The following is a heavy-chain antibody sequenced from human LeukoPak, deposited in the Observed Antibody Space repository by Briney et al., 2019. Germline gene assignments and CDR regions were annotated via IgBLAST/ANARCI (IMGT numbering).Heavy chain of an antibody. CDR3: ARDVGANTNDY. V-gene: IGHV3-7*01. CDR2: IKQDGSEI. D-gene: IGHD1-26*01. CDR1: GVTLSSYW. J-gene: IGHJ4*02. Sequence: GGSLRLSCAASGVTLSSYWMSWVRQTPGKGLEWVANIKQDGSEISYVDSVKGRFAISRDNAKNSLYLQMHSLRVDDTAVYYCARDVGANTNDYWGQGTLVTVSS.